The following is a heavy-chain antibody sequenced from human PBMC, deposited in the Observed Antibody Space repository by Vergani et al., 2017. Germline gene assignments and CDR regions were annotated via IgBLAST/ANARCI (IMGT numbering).Heavy chain of an antibody. CDR3: TRGVVMDV. D-gene: IGHD2-15*01. V-gene: IGHV1-8*01. CDR1: GYTFITYD. Sequence: QVQLVQSGAEVKKPGASVKVSCKASGYTFITYDINWVRQATGQGLEWMGWMSPNSGSTGCAQKFQGRVTMTRNTSISTAYMELTSLRSDDTAVYYCTRGVVMDVWGKGTTVTVSS. J-gene: IGHJ6*03. CDR2: MSPNSGST.